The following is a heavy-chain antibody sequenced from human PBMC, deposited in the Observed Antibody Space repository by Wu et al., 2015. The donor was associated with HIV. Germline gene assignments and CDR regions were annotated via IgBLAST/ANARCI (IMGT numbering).Heavy chain of an antibody. J-gene: IGHJ4*02. CDR3: ASGSYADFDS. CDR1: GYTFSAYD. Sequence: QVQLVQSETEMKKPGASLKVSCKASGYTFSAYDINWVRQAPGQGLEWVGWMNPNSGNTGYPQKFQGRVTMTRDTSISTAYMEVNRLRSDDTAVYYCASGSYADFDSWGQGTLVTVS. D-gene: IGHD1-26*01. V-gene: IGHV1-8*01. CDR2: MNPNSGNT.